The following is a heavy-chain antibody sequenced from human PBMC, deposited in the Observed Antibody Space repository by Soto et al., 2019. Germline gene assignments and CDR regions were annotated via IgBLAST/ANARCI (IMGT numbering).Heavy chain of an antibody. J-gene: IGHJ3*01. CDR1: GGSINSDDSF. D-gene: IGHD5-18*01. CDR3: ATLDTPFAFDV. Sequence: SETLSLTCSVSGGSINSDDSFWGWVRQSPGKGLEWIGSLYYGGSTFYNPSLKSRVTISLDTSKNQFSLKLRSVTAADTAVYYCATLDTPFAFDVWGQGAMVTVSS. V-gene: IGHV4-39*01. CDR2: LYYGGST.